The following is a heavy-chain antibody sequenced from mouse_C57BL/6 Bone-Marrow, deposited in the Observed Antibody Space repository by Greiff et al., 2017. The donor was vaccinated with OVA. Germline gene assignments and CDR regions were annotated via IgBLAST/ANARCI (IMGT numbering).Heavy chain of an antibody. V-gene: IGHV1-64*01. CDR2: IHPNSGST. D-gene: IGHD1-1*01. CDR1: GYTFTSYW. Sequence: VKLQESGAELVKPGASVKLSCKASGYTFTSYWMHWVKQRPGQGLEWIGMIHPNSGSTNYNEKFKSKATLTVDKSSSTAYMQLSSLTSEDSAVYYCARRGNYYGSSLYSGQGTTLTVSS. CDR3: ARRGNYYGSSLY. J-gene: IGHJ2*01.